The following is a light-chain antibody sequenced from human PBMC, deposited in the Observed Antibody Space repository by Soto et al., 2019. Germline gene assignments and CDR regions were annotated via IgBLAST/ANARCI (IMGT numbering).Light chain of an antibody. CDR3: QQYSTYPLT. V-gene: IGKV1-5*01. CDR1: QSISSR. CDR2: DAS. Sequence: DIQMTQSPSTLSASVGDRVTITWRASQSISSRLAWYQQKPGKAPQILIYDASKLEPGVPSRLSGGGSGTEFTLTISSLQPDDFATYYCQQYSTYPLTFGGGTKVDIK. J-gene: IGKJ4*01.